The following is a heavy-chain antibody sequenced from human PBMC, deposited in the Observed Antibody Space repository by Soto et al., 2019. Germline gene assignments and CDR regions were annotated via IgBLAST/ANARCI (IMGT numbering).Heavy chain of an antibody. D-gene: IGHD3-3*01. CDR2: IYYGGST. V-gene: IGHV4-59*08. Sequence: PSETLSLTCTVSGDSISTDYWSWIRQSPGKGLEWIGFIYYGGSTNYNPSLKSRVTISVDTPKNQFSLKLSSVTAADTAVYFCARGGETYSYFWTAVSHIGYWGQGALVPVSS. CDR1: GDSISTDY. J-gene: IGHJ1*01. CDR3: ARGGETYSYFWTAVSHIGY.